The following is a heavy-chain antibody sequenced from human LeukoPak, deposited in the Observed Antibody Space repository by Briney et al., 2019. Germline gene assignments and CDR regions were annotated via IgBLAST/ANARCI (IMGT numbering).Heavy chain of an antibody. CDR2: IRYDGSNK. CDR1: GFTFSSYG. Sequence: GGSLRLSCAASGFTFSSYGMHWVRQAPGKGLEWVAFIRYDGSNKYYADSVKGRFTISRDNSKNTLYLQMNSLGAEDTAVYYCAKDFLWFGELSLSPFDYWGQGTLVTVSS. V-gene: IGHV3-30*02. J-gene: IGHJ4*02. D-gene: IGHD3-10*01. CDR3: AKDFLWFGELSLSPFDY.